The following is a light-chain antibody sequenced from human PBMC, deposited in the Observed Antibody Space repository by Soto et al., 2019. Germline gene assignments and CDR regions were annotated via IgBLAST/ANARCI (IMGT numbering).Light chain of an antibody. CDR1: SSDVGGYNY. J-gene: IGLJ1*01. CDR2: DVS. V-gene: IGLV2-14*01. CDR3: SSYTRSSRGV. Sequence: QSALTQPASVSGSPGQSITISCTGTSSDVGGYNYVSWYQQHPGKAPKLMIFDVSNRPSGVSNRFSGSKSGNTASLTISGLQAEDEADYYCSSYTRSSRGVFGTGTKVTVL.